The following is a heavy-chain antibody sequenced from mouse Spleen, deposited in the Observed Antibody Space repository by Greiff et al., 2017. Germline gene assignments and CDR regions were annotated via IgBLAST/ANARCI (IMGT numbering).Heavy chain of an antibody. CDR3: VWYDYGGFAY. CDR2: IWTGGGT. D-gene: IGHD2-4*01. Sequence: QVQLQQSGPGLVAPSQSLSITCTVSGFSLTSYDISWIRQPPGKGLEWLGVIWTGGGTNYNSAFMSRLSISKDNSKSQVFLKMNSLQTDDTAIYYCVWYDYGGFAYWGQGTLVTVSA. J-gene: IGHJ3*01. V-gene: IGHV2-9-2*01. CDR1: GFSLTSYD.